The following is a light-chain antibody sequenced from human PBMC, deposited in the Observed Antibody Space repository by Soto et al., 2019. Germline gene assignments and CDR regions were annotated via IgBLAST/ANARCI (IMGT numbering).Light chain of an antibody. V-gene: IGKV3-20*01. CDR2: GAS. Sequence: EIVLTQSPGTLSLSPGERATLSCRASQSVSRNYLVWYQQKPGQAPRLLIYGASGRATGIPDRFSGSGSGTDFTLTISSLQPDDFATYYCQQYNTYSWTFGPGTKVDIK. CDR1: QSVSRNY. J-gene: IGKJ1*01. CDR3: QQYNTYSWT.